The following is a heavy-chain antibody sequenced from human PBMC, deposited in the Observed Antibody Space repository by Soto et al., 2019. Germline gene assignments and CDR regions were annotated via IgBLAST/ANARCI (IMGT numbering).Heavy chain of an antibody. CDR3: ARDKATGSSVGYYYMDV. V-gene: IGHV1-3*01. J-gene: IGHJ6*03. Sequence: ASVKVSCKASGGTFSSYAMHWVRQAPGQRLEWMGWINAGNGNTKYAQKFQGRVTITRDTSASTVYMELSSLRSEDTAVYYCARDKATGSSVGYYYMDVWGKGTTVTVSS. CDR2: INAGNGNT. CDR1: GGTFSSYA. D-gene: IGHD6-6*01.